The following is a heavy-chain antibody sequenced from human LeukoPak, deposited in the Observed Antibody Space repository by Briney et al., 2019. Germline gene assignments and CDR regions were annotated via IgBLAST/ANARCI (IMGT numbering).Heavy chain of an antibody. Sequence: ASVKVSCKVSGYTFTGYYMHWVRQAPGQGLEWMGRINPNSGGTNYAQKFQGRVTMTRDTSISTAYMELSRLRPDDTAVYYCARPEGQWELLFFDYWGQGTLVTVSS. CDR2: INPNSGGT. D-gene: IGHD1-26*01. V-gene: IGHV1-2*06. J-gene: IGHJ4*02. CDR1: GYTFTGYY. CDR3: ARPEGQWELLFFDY.